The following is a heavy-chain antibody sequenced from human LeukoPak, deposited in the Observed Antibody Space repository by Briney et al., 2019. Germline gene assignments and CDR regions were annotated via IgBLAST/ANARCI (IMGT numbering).Heavy chain of an antibody. V-gene: IGHV4-59*01. CDR2: IYYSGST. Sequence: SETLSLTCTVSGGSISSYYWSWIRQPPGKGLEWIGYIYYSGSTNYNPSLKSRVTISVDTSKNQFSLKLSSVTAADTAVNYCARGITNYDFWSGYFSTWFDPWGQGTLVTVSS. CDR1: GGSISSYY. D-gene: IGHD3-3*01. CDR3: ARGITNYDFWSGYFSTWFDP. J-gene: IGHJ5*02.